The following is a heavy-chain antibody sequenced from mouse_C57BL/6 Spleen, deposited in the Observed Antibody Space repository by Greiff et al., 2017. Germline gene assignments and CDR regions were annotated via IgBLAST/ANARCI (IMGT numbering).Heavy chain of an antibody. CDR2: ISSGRSTL. J-gene: IGHJ1*03. V-gene: IGHV5-17*01. CDR3: ARPGEYYGSRYCDV. D-gene: IGHD1-1*01. Sequence: EVMLVESGGGLVKPGGSLKLSCAASGFTFSDYGLHWVRQAPEQGLEWVAYISSGRSTLYYADTVKGRFPISRDNAKNTLFLQMTSLRSEDTAMYYCARPGEYYGSRYCDVWGTGTTVTVSS. CDR1: GFTFSDYG.